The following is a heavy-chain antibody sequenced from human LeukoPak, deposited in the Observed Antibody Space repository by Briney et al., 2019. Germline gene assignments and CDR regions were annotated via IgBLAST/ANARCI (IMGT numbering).Heavy chain of an antibody. J-gene: IGHJ3*02. D-gene: IGHD6-13*01. CDR3: AKAQYNSRSWYGGAFDI. Sequence: PGGSLRLSCTASGFTFSTYSMNWVRQAPGKGLEWVSSISNSGTYIYYADSVKGRFTLSRDNAKNSLYLQMNSLRAEDMALYYCAKAQYNSRSWYGGAFDIWGQGTMVTVSS. CDR2: ISNSGTYI. CDR1: GFTFSTYS. V-gene: IGHV3-21*04.